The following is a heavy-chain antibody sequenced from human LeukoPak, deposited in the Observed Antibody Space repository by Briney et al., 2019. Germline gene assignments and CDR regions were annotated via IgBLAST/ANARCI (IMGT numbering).Heavy chain of an antibody. CDR1: GGSISSYY. CDR2: IYYSGST. Sequence: SETLSLTCTVSGGSISSYYWSWIRQPPGKGLERIGYIYYSGSTNYNPSLKSRVTISVDTSKNQFSLKLSSVTAADTAVYYCARYGGYGSFDYWGQGTLVTVSS. J-gene: IGHJ4*02. D-gene: IGHD5-12*01. V-gene: IGHV4-59*08. CDR3: ARYGGYGSFDY.